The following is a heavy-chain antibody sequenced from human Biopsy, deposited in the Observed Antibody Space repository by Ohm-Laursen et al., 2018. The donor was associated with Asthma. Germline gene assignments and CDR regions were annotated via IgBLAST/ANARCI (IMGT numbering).Heavy chain of an antibody. D-gene: IGHD3-22*01. CDR1: YGSITSGGYY. CDR3: ARAQDYYDSRGYYRSFDY. CDR2: IYYSGST. V-gene: IGHV4-31*03. J-gene: IGHJ4*02. Sequence: SQTLSLTCTVSYGSITSGGYYWTWIPQHPGKGLEWIGFIYYSGSTYYNPSLKSRVSISIDTSKNQFSLKLNSVTAADTAVYYCARAQDYYDSRGYYRSFDYWGQGTLVTVSS.